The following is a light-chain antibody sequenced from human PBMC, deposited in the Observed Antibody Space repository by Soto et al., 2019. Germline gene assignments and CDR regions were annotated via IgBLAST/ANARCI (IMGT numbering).Light chain of an antibody. V-gene: IGKV3-15*01. J-gene: IGKJ1*01. CDR2: GAA. Sequence: EIVMTQSPATQSVSPGERATLSCRASQSISINLAWYQQKPGQTPRLLIYGAATRATGIPARFSGSASGTEFILTISSLQSEDFAVYYCQQYNDWPQTFGQGTKVEIK. CDR3: QQYNDWPQT. CDR1: QSISIN.